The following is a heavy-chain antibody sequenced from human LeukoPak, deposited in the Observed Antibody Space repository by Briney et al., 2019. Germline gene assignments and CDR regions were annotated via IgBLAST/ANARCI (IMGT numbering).Heavy chain of an antibody. Sequence: SVKVSCKASGGTFSSYAISWVRQAPGQGLEWMGGIIPIFGTANYAQKFQGRVTITADESTSTAYMELSRLRSDDTAVYYCARDGRLWSRKFDYWGQGTLVTVSS. CDR3: ARDGRLWSRKFDY. V-gene: IGHV1-69*13. CDR2: IIPIFGTA. CDR1: GGTFSSYA. J-gene: IGHJ4*02. D-gene: IGHD5-18*01.